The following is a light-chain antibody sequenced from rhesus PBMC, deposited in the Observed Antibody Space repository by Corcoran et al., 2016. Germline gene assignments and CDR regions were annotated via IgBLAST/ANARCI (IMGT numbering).Light chain of an antibody. CDR3: QHSYGIPFT. CDR1: ENVNNY. V-gene: IGKV1-74*01. Sequence: DIQMTQYPSSLSASVGDRVTITCRASENVNNYLHWYQQKPGKAPNLLIYKASNLQSGVPSRLGGSGAGTVFTHTISSLQPEDFATYDCQHSYGIPFTFGPGTRLDI. J-gene: IGKJ3*01. CDR2: KAS.